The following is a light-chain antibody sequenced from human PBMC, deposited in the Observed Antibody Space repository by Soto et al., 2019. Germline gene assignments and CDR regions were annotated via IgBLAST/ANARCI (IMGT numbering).Light chain of an antibody. J-gene: IGKJ4*01. Sequence: AIQMTQSPSSLSASVGDRVTITCRASQGIRHYLGWYQQKPGKAPKLLIYAASSLQSGVPSRFSVSGSGTDFTLTISSMQPEDFATYYSLPDYNYPLTFGGGTKVEIK. CDR1: QGIRHY. CDR2: AAS. V-gene: IGKV1-6*01. CDR3: LPDYNYPLT.